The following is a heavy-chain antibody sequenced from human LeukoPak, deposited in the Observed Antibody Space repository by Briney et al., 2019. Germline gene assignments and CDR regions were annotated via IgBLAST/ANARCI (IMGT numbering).Heavy chain of an antibody. D-gene: IGHD4-23*01. V-gene: IGHV3-30*04. J-gene: IGHJ4*02. Sequence: GGSLRLSCAASGFTFSNYAIHWVRQAPGKGLEWVSVISSDGSKKSYGDSVKGRFTLSRDNSKNPVYLQMNSLRPEDTAVYYCARGAHKRDDYGGFFDYWGQGTLVTVSS. CDR2: ISSDGSKK. CDR3: ARGAHKRDDYGGFFDY. CDR1: GFTFSNYA.